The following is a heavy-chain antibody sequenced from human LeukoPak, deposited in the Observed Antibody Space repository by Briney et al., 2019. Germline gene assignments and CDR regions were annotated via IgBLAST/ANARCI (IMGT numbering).Heavy chain of an antibody. CDR3: ARGPSSGSYDL. CDR1: GFTFSDYY. J-gene: IGHJ6*04. CDR2: IRSSGSTI. V-gene: IGHV3-11*04. D-gene: IGHD3-10*01. Sequence: GGSLRLSCAASGFTFSDYYMSWIRQAPGKGLEWVSCIRSSGSTIYYADSVKGRFTISRDNAENSLYLQMNSLRAEDTAVYYCARGPSSGSYDLWGKGTTVTVSS.